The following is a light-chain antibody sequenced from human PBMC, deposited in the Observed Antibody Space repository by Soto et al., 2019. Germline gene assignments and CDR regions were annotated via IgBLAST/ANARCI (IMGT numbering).Light chain of an antibody. CDR1: QSVSSY. CDR2: DAS. J-gene: IGKJ4*01. Sequence: EIVLTQSPATLSLSPGERATLSCRASQSVSSYLAWYQQKPGQAPRLLIYDASNRATGIPVRFSGSGSGTDFTLTSSSLEPEDVADYYCHKRSNSLTFGGGTKVEIK. V-gene: IGKV3-11*01. CDR3: HKRSNSLT.